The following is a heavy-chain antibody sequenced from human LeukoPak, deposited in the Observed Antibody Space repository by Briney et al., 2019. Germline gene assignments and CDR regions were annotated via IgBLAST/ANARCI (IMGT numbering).Heavy chain of an antibody. CDR1: GGTFSSYA. V-gene: IGHV1-69*13. CDR3: ARTGGRGYNRNFGHTYYFDY. J-gene: IGHJ4*02. Sequence: ASVKVSCKASGGTFSSYAISWVRQAPGQGLEWMGGIIPIFGTANYAQKFQGRVTITADESTSTAYMELSSLRSEDTAVYYRARTGGRGYNRNFGHTYYFDYWGQGTLVTVSS. CDR2: IIPIFGTA. D-gene: IGHD1-14*01.